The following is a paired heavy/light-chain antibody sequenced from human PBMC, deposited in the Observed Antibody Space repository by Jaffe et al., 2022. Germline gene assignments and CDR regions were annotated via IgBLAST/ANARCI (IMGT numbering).Heavy chain of an antibody. CDR3: AKDSPHFDY. J-gene: IGHJ4*02. CDR1: GFTFSSYD. V-gene: IGHV3-30*02. Sequence: QVQLVESGGGVVQPGGSLRLSCAASGFTFSSYDMNWVRQAPGKGLEWVAFIRYDGGNEHYADSVKGRFTISRDNSKNTLYLQMSSLRPEDTAVYYCAKDSPHFDYWGQGTLVTVSS. CDR2: IRYDGGNE.
Light chain of an antibody. V-gene: IGKV3-15*01. J-gene: IGKJ1*01. CDR1: QSVVNN. Sequence: EIVMTQSPATLSVSPGERATLSCRASQSVVNNLAWYQQKPGQAPRLLIYGASTRATGIPARFSGSGSGTEFTLTISSLQSEDFAVYYCQQYNNWPPWTFGPGTKVEIK. CDR2: GAS. CDR3: QQYNNWPPWT.